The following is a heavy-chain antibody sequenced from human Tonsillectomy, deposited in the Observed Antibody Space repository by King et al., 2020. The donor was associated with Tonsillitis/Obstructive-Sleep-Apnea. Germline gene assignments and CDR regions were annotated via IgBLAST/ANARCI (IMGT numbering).Heavy chain of an antibody. CDR3: ARDEFYGSVTYRYYYGLDV. J-gene: IGHJ6*02. D-gene: IGHD3-10*01. CDR1: GFNFSTYG. Sequence: VQLVESGGGVVQPGRSLRLSCTASGFNFSTYGMHWVRQAPGKGLEWVAAIWYDRSNTYYADSLKGRFTISRDNSKNTLYLQMNSLRDEDTALYYCARDEFYGSVTYRYYYGLDVWGQGTTVTVSS. CDR2: IWYDRSNT. V-gene: IGHV3-33*01.